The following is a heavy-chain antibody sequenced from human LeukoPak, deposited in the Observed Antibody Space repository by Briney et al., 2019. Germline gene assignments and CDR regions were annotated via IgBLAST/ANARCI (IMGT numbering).Heavy chain of an antibody. CDR2: IKGDGIST. D-gene: IGHD3-3*01. Sequence: GGSLRLSCAASGVDFSSNWMHWVRHAPGQGLVWVSRIKGDGISTNYADSVKGRFTISRDIAKNTLYLQMNSLRAEDTGVYYCAKDHYWSIDYWGRGTLVTVSS. CDR1: GVDFSSNW. V-gene: IGHV3-74*01. CDR3: AKDHYWSIDY. J-gene: IGHJ4*02.